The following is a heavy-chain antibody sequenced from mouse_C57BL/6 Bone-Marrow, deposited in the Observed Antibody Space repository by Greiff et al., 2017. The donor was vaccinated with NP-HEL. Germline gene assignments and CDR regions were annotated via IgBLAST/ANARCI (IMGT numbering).Heavy chain of an antibody. CDR1: GYAFSSSW. J-gene: IGHJ1*03. D-gene: IGHD1-1*01. V-gene: IGHV1-82*01. Sequence: VKLQQSGPELVKPGASVKISCKASGYAFSSSWMNWVKQRPGKGLEWIGRIYPGDGDTNYNGKFKGKATLTADKSSSTAYMQLSSLTSEDSAVYFCAREITTWYFDVWGTGTTVTVSS. CDR3: AREITTWYFDV. CDR2: IYPGDGDT.